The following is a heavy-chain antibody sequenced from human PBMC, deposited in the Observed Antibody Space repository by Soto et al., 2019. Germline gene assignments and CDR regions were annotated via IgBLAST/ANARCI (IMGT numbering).Heavy chain of an antibody. Sequence: ASVKVSCKASGYTFTSYYMHWVRQAPGQGLEWMGIINPSGGSTSYAQKFQGRDTMTRDTSTSTVYMELSSLRSEDTAVYYCARDLTPRITGTTVDYFDYWGQGTLVTVSS. CDR2: INPSGGST. D-gene: IGHD1-20*01. J-gene: IGHJ4*02. CDR3: ARDLTPRITGTTVDYFDY. V-gene: IGHV1-46*01. CDR1: GYTFTSYY.